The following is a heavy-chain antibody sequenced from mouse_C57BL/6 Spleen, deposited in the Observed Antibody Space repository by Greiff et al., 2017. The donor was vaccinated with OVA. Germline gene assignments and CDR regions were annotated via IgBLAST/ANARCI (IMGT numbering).Heavy chain of an antibody. CDR2: ISNLAYSI. CDR3: ARHSEYYGTLDD. D-gene: IGHD1-1*01. Sequence: EVKLMESGGGLVQPGGSLKLSCAASGFTFSDYGMAWVRQAPRKGPEWVAFISNLAYSIYYADTVTGRFTLSRENAKNTLYLEMSSLRSEDTAMYYCARHSEYYGTLDDWGQGTTLTVSS. J-gene: IGHJ2*01. CDR1: GFTFSDYG. V-gene: IGHV5-15*01.